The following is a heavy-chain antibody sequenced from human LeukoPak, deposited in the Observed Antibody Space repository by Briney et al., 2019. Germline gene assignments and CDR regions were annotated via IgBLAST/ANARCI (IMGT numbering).Heavy chain of an antibody. CDR1: GGSISSSNW. V-gene: IGHV4-4*02. J-gene: IGHJ5*02. CDR3: ARGARFGP. CDR2: INHSGST. Sequence: TSETLSLTCAVSGGSISSSNWWSWVRQPPGKGLEWIGEINHSGSTNYNPSLKSRVTISVDTSKNKFSLKLSSVTAADTAVYYCARGARFGPWGQGTLVTVSS.